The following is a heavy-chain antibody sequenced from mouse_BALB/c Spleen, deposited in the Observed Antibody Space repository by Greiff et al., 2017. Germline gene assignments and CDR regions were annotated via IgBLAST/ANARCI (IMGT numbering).Heavy chain of an antibody. Sequence: EVMLVESGGGLVKPGGSLKLSCEASGFTFSSYAMSWVRQTPEKRLEWVASISSGGSTYYPDSVKGRFTISRDNARNILYLQMSSLRSEDTAMYYCARGDGNYGYWGQGTTLTVSS. CDR3: ARGDGNYGY. D-gene: IGHD2-1*01. V-gene: IGHV5-6-5*01. J-gene: IGHJ2*01. CDR2: ISSGGST. CDR1: GFTFSSYA.